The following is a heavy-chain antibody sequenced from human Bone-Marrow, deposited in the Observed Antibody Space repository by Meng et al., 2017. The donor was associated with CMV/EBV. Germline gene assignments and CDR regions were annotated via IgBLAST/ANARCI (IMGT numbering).Heavy chain of an antibody. CDR1: GFTFSSYS. Sequence: GESLKISCAASGFTFSSYSMNWVRQAPGKGLEWVSYISSSSSTIYYADSVKGRFTISRDNAKNSLYLQMNSLRAEDTAVYYCARERSYYDFWSGYYPDYYYYGMDVWGQGTTVTVSS. V-gene: IGHV3-48*04. D-gene: IGHD3-3*01. J-gene: IGHJ6*02. CDR3: ARERSYYDFWSGYYPDYYYYGMDV. CDR2: ISSSSSTI.